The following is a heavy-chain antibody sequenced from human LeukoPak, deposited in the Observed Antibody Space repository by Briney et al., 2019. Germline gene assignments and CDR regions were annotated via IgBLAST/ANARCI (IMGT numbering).Heavy chain of an antibody. J-gene: IGHJ6*03. D-gene: IGHD3-22*01. CDR3: AREGRGSYYYDSSGYYTIYYYYSYVDV. Sequence: SETLSLTCTVSGGSISSGGYYWSWIRQHPGKGLEWIGYIYYSGSTYYNPSLKSRVTISVDTSKNQFSLKLSSVTAADTAVYYCAREGRGSYYYDSSGYYTIYYYYSYVDVWGKGTTVPVSS. CDR2: IYYSGST. V-gene: IGHV4-31*03. CDR1: GGSISSGGYY.